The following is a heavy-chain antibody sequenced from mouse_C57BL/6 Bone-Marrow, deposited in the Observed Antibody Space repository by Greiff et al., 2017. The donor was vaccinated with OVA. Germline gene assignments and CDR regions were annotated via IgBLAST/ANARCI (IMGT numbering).Heavy chain of an antibody. CDR3: ARSYYGCH. Sequence: VQLQQPGAELVRPGSSVKLSCKASGYTFTSYWMDWVKQRPGQGLEWIGNIYPSDSETHYNQKFKDKATLTVDKSSSTAYMQLSSLTSEDSAVYYCARSYYGCHWGKGALVTVAA. V-gene: IGHV1-61*01. CDR2: IYPSDSET. CDR1: GYTFTSYW. J-gene: IGHJ3*01. D-gene: IGHD2-9*01.